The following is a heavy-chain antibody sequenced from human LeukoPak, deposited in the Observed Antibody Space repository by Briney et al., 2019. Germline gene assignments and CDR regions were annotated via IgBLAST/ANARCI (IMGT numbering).Heavy chain of an antibody. CDR2: MSPNSGNT. Sequence: ASVKVSCKASGYTFTSYDINWVRQATGQGLEWMGWMSPNSGNTGYAQKFQGRVTMTRNTSISTAYMELSSLRSEDTAVYYCARDCGGTIGGTKAYYYMDVWGKGTTVTVSS. D-gene: IGHD2-21*01. V-gene: IGHV1-8*01. CDR3: ARDCGGTIGGTKAYYYMDV. CDR1: GYTFTSYD. J-gene: IGHJ6*03.